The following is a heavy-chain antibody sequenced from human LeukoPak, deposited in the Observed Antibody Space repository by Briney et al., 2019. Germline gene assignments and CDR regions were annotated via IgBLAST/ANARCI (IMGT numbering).Heavy chain of an antibody. CDR2: INHSGST. J-gene: IGHJ4*02. CDR1: GGSFSGYY. Sequence: SETLSLTCAVYGGSFSGYYWSRIRQPPGKGLEWIGEINHSGSTNYNPSLKSRVTISVDTSKNQFSLKLSSVTAADTAVYYCARGRGYSYGYGFDDYWGQGTLVTVSS. V-gene: IGHV4-34*01. CDR3: ARGRGYSYGYGFDDY. D-gene: IGHD5-18*01.